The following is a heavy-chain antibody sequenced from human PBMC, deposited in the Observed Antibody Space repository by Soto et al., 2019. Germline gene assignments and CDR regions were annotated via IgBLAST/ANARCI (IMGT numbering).Heavy chain of an antibody. Sequence: KASETLSLTCTVSGGSIGSDYWSWIRQPAGKGLEWIGRVYVRGSINYNPALKSRVTMSIEPSKNQISLKLSSVTAADTGVYYCASGHSSGWPTNWFDPWGPGTLVTVSS. V-gene: IGHV4-4*07. CDR1: GGSIGSDY. D-gene: IGHD6-19*01. CDR3: ASGHSSGWPTNWFDP. J-gene: IGHJ5*02. CDR2: VYVRGSI.